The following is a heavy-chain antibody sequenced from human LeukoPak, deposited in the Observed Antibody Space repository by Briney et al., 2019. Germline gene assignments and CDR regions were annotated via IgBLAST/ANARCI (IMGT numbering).Heavy chain of an antibody. V-gene: IGHV3-48*02. J-gene: IGHJ4*02. CDR2: MSTSGSI. CDR1: GFTLSIYT. D-gene: IGHD5-18*01. CDR3: ARMIDYNYGYAFDY. Sequence: PGGSLRLSCAASGFTLSIYTMNWVRQAPGKGLEWVSYMSTSGSISYADSVKGRFTISRDNAKNSLYLQMNSLRDEDTAVYCCARMIDYNYGYAFDYWGQGTLVTVSS.